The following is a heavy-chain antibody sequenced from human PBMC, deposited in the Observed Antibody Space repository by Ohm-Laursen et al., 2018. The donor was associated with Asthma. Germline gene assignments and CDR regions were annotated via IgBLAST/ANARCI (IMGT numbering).Heavy chain of an antibody. CDR1: GFTFSIYA. Sequence: SLRLSCTASGFTFSIYALHWVRQAPGKGLEWVAIISSDETYKNYANSVKGRFTVPRDDSKNTLYLQMNSLRAEDTAVYYCARDALIAAAGEGPVVGYWGQGTLVTVSS. J-gene: IGHJ4*02. CDR3: ARDALIAAAGEGPVVGY. V-gene: IGHV3-30*04. D-gene: IGHD6-13*01. CDR2: ISSDETYK.